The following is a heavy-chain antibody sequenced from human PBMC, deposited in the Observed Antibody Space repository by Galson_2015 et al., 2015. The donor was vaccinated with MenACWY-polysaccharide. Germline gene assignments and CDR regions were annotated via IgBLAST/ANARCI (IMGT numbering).Heavy chain of an antibody. J-gene: IGHJ4*02. V-gene: IGHV4-4*02. CDR2: HTENT. CDR3: ASRDRRTGSPY. Sequence: HTENTNYNSSLKSRVSVSVDKSKTQFSLKLSSVTVADTAVYYCASRDRRTGSPYWGQGILVTVSS. D-gene: IGHD3-9*01.